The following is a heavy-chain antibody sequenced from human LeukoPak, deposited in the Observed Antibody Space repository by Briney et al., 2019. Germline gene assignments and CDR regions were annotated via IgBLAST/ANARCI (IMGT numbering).Heavy chain of an antibody. V-gene: IGHV1-18*01. D-gene: IGHD3-9*01. CDR2: ISAYNGNT. CDR1: GGTFSSYA. J-gene: IGHJ5*02. CDR3: AREAHYDILTGRGWFDP. Sequence: EASVKVSCKASGGTFSSYAISWVRQAPGQGLEWMGWISAYNGNTNYAQKLQGRVTMTTDTSTSTAYMELRSLRSDDTAVYYCAREAHYDILTGRGWFDPWGQGTLVTVSS.